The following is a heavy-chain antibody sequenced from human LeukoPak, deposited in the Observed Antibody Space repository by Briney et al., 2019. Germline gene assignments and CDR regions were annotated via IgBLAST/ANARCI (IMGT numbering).Heavy chain of an antibody. CDR3: ARGSHIAIPPYGVDY. D-gene: IGHD4-17*01. V-gene: IGHV4-59*01. Sequence: SETLFRTCTVSSVSIRSNYWSWVPRRPGHGREWSANINYSGATYYNPSLRSRVTISIDTSKSQFSLKLTSVTVADTAVYYCARGSHIAIPPYGVDYWGQGALVTVSS. CDR2: INYSGAT. CDR1: SVSIRSNY. J-gene: IGHJ4*02.